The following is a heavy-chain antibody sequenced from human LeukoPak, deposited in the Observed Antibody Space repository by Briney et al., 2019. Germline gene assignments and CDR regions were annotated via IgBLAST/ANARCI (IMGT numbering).Heavy chain of an antibody. D-gene: IGHD6-13*01. J-gene: IGHJ4*02. V-gene: IGHV4-59*08. CDR1: DGSISTYY. Sequence: SETLSLTCTVSDGSISTYYWSWIRQPPGKGLEWIGYIYYSGSTNYSPSLKSRVTMSVDTSKNQYSLRLSSVTAADTAVYYCARGGSSWYSSVDYWGQGTLVTVSS. CDR3: ARGGSSWYSSVDY. CDR2: IYYSGST.